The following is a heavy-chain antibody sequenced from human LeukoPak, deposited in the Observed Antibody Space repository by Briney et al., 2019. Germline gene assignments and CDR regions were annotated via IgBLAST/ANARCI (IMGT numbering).Heavy chain of an antibody. V-gene: IGHV3-30*03. CDR3: ATHYYDSSGYYYDHAFDI. CDR1: GFTFSSYG. CDR2: ISYDGSDK. J-gene: IGHJ3*02. Sequence: PGGSLRLSCAASGFTFSSYGMHWVRQAPGKGLEWVALISYDGSDKGYADSVKGRFTTSRDNSKNTLYLQMNNLRAEDTAVYYCATHYYDSSGYYYDHAFDIWGQGTMVTVSS. D-gene: IGHD3-22*01.